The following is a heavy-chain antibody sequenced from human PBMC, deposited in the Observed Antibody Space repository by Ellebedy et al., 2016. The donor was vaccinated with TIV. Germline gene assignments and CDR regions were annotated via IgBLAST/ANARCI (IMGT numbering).Heavy chain of an antibody. Sequence: PGGSLRLSCAVSGISVTTYSMNWVRQAPGKGLEWVASISVSGSYFYYADSVKGRFTVFRDKAENSLYLQMSRLTDEDTDVYYCAVRRRAFDIWGQGTKVTVSS. CDR1: GISVTTYS. CDR3: AVRRRAFDI. CDR2: ISVSGSYF. D-gene: IGHD3-10*01. V-gene: IGHV3-21*01. J-gene: IGHJ3*02.